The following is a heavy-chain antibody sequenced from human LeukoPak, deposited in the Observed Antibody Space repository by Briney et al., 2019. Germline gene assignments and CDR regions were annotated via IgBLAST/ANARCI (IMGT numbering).Heavy chain of an antibody. CDR2: TNPNSGGT. V-gene: IGHV1-2*02. D-gene: IGHD3-3*01. J-gene: IGHJ6*03. CDR1: GYTFTGYY. Sequence: ASVKVSCKASGYTFTGYYMHWVRQAPGQGLEWMGWTNPNSGGTNYAQKFQGRVTMTRDTSISTAYMELSRLRSDDTAVYYCAREAIFGVVIINYYYYMDVWGKGTTVTVSS. CDR3: AREAIFGVVIINYYYYMDV.